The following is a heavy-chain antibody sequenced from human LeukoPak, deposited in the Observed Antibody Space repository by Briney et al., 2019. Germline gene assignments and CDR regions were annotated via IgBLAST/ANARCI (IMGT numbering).Heavy chain of an antibody. CDR3: ARVAVNNWFDP. J-gene: IGHJ5*02. D-gene: IGHD4-17*01. V-gene: IGHV1-18*04. CDR1: GYTFTSYG. Sequence: GASVKVSCKASGYTFTSYGISWVRQAPGQGLEWMGWISAYNGNTNYAQKLQGRVTMTTDTSTSTAYMELSSLRSEDTAVYYCARVAVNNWFDPWGQGTLVTVSS. CDR2: ISAYNGNT.